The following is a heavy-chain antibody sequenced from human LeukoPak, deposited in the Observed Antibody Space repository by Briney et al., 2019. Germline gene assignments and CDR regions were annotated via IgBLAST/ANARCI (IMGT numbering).Heavy chain of an antibody. D-gene: IGHD3-22*01. CDR3: AKDTGTYYYDSSGYFY. CDR2: ISGSGGST. V-gene: IGHV3-23*01. J-gene: IGHJ4*02. Sequence: GGSLRLSCAASGFTISSYAMSWVRQAPGKGLEWVSAISGSGGSTYYADSVKGRFTISRDNSKNTLYLQMNSLRAEDTAVYYCAKDTGTYYYDSSGYFYWGQGTLVTVSS. CDR1: GFTISSYA.